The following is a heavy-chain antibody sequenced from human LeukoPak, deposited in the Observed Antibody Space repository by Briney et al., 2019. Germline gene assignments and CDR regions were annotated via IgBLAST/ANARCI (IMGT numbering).Heavy chain of an antibody. CDR3: ARGSIVVVPAAMFYYMDV. J-gene: IGHJ6*03. D-gene: IGHD2-2*01. Sequence: GASVKVSCKASGGTFSTYAINWVRQAPGQGLEWMGGIIPIFGTAIYAQKFQGRVTITADESTSTAYLELSSLRSEDTAVYYCARGSIVVVPAAMFYYMDVWGKGTTVIVSS. CDR1: GGTFSTYA. CDR2: IIPIFGTA. V-gene: IGHV1-69*13.